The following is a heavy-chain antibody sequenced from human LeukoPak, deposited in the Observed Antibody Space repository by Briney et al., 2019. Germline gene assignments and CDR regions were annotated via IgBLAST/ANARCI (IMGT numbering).Heavy chain of an antibody. CDR2: IGTTGDT. CDR1: GFTFSTYE. Sequence: GSLRLSCAASGFTFSTYEMHWVRQVSGKGLEWVSSIGTTGDTHYAVSVKGRFTISRENAKNSLYLQMSSLSAGDTAVYYCARSFYGDYPYWGQGTLVTVSS. J-gene: IGHJ4*02. V-gene: IGHV3-13*01. CDR3: ARSFYGDYPY. D-gene: IGHD4-17*01.